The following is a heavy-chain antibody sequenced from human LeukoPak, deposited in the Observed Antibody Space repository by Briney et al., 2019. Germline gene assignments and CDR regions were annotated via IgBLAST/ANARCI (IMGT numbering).Heavy chain of an antibody. CDR2: IYYSGST. D-gene: IGHD2-21*02. J-gene: IGHJ6*03. V-gene: IGHV4-59*02. CDR1: GGSVIGYY. Sequence: SETLSLTRTVAGGSVIGYYWNWIRQPPGKGLEWVGYIYYSGSTIYIPSLKSRVTISLDTSHYLFSLKLSSVTAADTAVYFCARNAFTAPNFYYMDVWGKGTTVTVSS. CDR3: ARNAFTAPNFYYMDV.